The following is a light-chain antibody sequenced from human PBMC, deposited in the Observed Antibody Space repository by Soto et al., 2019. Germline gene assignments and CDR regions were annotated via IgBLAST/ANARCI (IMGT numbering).Light chain of an antibody. CDR3: QQRSNWPPIT. CDR1: QSVSSSD. CDR2: GAS. V-gene: IGKV3-11*01. Sequence: EIVMTQSPATLSVSPGERVTVSCRASQSVSSSDLAWYQQKPGQAPRLLISGASNRATGTPARFSGSGSGTDFTLTISSLEPEDFAVYYCQQRSNWPPITFGQGTRLEIK. J-gene: IGKJ5*01.